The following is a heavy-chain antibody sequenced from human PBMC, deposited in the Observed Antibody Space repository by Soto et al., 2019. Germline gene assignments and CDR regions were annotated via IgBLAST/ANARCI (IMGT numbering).Heavy chain of an antibody. V-gene: IGHV1-69*01. J-gene: IGHJ6*02. CDR2: IVPMLGTP. CDR3: ARNGPYSSSHRQSSGMDV. CDR1: GGTFDNFI. D-gene: IGHD1-26*01. Sequence: QVQLVQSGAEVKEPGSSVRVSCKASGGTFDNFIMNWVRQTPGQGLEWMGGIVPMLGTPTYAEKFKGRVTIFATGSTSTMYMEVTSLRSEDTAIYYCARNGPYSSSHRQSSGMDVWGQGTTVTVSS.